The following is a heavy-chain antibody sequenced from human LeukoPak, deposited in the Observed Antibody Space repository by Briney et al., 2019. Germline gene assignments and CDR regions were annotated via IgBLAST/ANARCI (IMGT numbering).Heavy chain of an antibody. CDR1: GGTFSSYA. D-gene: IGHD2-15*01. Sequence: GASVKVSCKASGGTFSSYAISWVRQAPGQGLEWMGGIIPIFGTANYAQKFQGRVTITTDESTSTAYMELSSLRSEDTAVYYCARSTGWQPAFDYWGQGTLVTVSS. J-gene: IGHJ4*02. CDR2: IIPIFGTA. V-gene: IGHV1-69*05. CDR3: ARSTGWQPAFDY.